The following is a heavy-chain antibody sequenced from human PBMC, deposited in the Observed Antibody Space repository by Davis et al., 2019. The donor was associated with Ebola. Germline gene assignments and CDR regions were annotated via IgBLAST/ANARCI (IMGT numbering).Heavy chain of an antibody. V-gene: IGHV3-72*01. CDR2: TRNKANSYST. D-gene: IGHD6-19*01. J-gene: IGHJ5*02. Sequence: GESLKISCAASGFTFSDYYMDWVRQTPGMGLEWVARTRNKANSYSTEYAASVKGRFTISRDNGKNSLYLQMNSLRAEDTAVYYCAKDSGWAMSPWGQGTLVTVSA. CDR3: AKDSGWAMSP. CDR1: GFTFSDYY.